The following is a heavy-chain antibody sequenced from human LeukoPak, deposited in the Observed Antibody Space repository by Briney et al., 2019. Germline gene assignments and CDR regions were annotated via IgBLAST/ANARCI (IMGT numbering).Heavy chain of an antibody. CDR1: GASISGHY. Sequence: SETLSLTCNVSGASISGHYLTWIRQPPGKGLEWIGYISYIGSTNYNPSLKSRVTISVDTSKNQFSLKLRSVAAADTAAYYCARDQISINALDMWGQGTMVTVSS. J-gene: IGHJ3*02. D-gene: IGHD1-14*01. V-gene: IGHV4-59*11. CDR3: ARDQISINALDM. CDR2: ISYIGST.